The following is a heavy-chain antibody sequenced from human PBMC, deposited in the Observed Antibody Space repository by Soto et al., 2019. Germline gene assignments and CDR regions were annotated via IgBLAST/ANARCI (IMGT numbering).Heavy chain of an antibody. CDR2: IYPGDSDT. CDR3: ARATGVCRSTSCYADYYYGMDV. Sequence: PGESLKISCKGSGYSFTSYWIGWVRQMPGKGLEWMGIIYPGDSDTRYSPSFQGQVTISADKSISTAYLQWSSLKASDTAMYYCARATGVCRSTSCYADYYYGMDVWGQGTTVTVSS. D-gene: IGHD2-2*01. J-gene: IGHJ6*02. V-gene: IGHV5-51*01. CDR1: GYSFTSYW.